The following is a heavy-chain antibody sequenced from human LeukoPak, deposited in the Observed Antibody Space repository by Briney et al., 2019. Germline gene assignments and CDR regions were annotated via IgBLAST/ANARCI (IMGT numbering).Heavy chain of an antibody. CDR1: GFIFTSYF. J-gene: IGHJ5*02. D-gene: IGHD1-1*01. CDR3: ARTLPRRANEPYNWFDP. CDR2: VSGYNGDT. Sequence: GASVKVSCKASGFIFTSYFISWMRQAPGQGLEWMGWVSGYNGDTNYAQKLQGRVTMTTDTSTSTAYMELSSLRSEDTAVYYCARTLPRRANEPYNWFDPWGQGTLVTVSS. V-gene: IGHV1-18*01.